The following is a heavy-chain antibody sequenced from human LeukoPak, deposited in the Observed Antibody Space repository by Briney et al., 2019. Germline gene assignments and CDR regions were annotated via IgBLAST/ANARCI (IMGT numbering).Heavy chain of an antibody. J-gene: IGHJ4*02. V-gene: IGHV5-51*01. Sequence: GESLKISCTGSGYSFTNYWIGWVRQMPGKGLEWMGIIYPGDSDTRYRPSFQGQVTISADKSISTAYLQWSSLKASDTAMYYCARHVPTGGWRYFDYWGQGTLVTVSS. CDR2: IYPGDSDT. D-gene: IGHD6-19*01. CDR3: ARHVPTGGWRYFDY. CDR1: GYSFTNYW.